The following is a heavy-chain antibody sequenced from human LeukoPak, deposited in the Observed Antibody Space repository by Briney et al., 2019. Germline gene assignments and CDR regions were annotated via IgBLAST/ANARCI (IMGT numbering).Heavy chain of an antibody. CDR3: VRVRTMVRGVIPDFDY. CDR2: ISYDGSNK. Sequence: PGRSLRLSCAASGFTFSSYAMHWVRQAPGKGLEWVAVISYDGSNKYYADSVKGRFTISRDNSKNTLYLQMNSLRAEDTAVYYCVRVRTMVRGVIPDFDYWGQETLVTVSS. V-gene: IGHV3-30-3*01. CDR1: GFTFSSYA. D-gene: IGHD3-10*01. J-gene: IGHJ4*02.